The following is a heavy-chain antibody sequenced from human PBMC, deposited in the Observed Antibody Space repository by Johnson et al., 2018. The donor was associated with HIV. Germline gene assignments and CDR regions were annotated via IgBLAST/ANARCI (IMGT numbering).Heavy chain of an antibody. CDR2: ISYSGSST. V-gene: IGHV3-23*04. Sequence: VQLVESGGGLVQPGGSLRLSCIASGFTFSSYWMSWVRQAPGKGLQWVSAISYSGSSTYYADSVKGRFTIYRDNSRSTVYLHMINLRADDTALYYCAREISRYYYDYAAFDLWGQGTTVTVSS. J-gene: IGHJ3*01. CDR3: AREISRYYYDYAAFDL. D-gene: IGHD3-22*01. CDR1: GFTFSSYW.